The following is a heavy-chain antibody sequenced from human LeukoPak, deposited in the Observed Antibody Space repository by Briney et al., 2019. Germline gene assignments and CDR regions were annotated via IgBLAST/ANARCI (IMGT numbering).Heavy chain of an antibody. V-gene: IGHV4-4*07. CDR3: ARALQNYDFWSGYYSNWFDP. CDR2: IYTSGST. CDR1: GGSSSSYY. J-gene: IGHJ5*02. Sequence: PSETLSLTCTVSGGSSSSYYWSWIRQPAGKGLEWIGRIYTSGSTNYNPSLKSRVTMSVDTSKNQFSLKLSSVTAADTAVYYCARALQNYDFWSGYYSNWFDPWGQGTLVTVSS. D-gene: IGHD3-3*01.